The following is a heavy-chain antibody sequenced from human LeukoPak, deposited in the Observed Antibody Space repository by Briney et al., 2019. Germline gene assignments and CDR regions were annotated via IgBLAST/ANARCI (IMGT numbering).Heavy chain of an antibody. D-gene: IGHD6-19*01. J-gene: IGHJ5*02. CDR2: IRTSGDNT. Sequence: GGSLRLSCAASGFTFSNYAMSWVRQAPGKGLEWVSTIRTSGDNTYYADSVKGRFTISRDNSKNTLYLQMISLRAEDTALYYCAKCVTGWPNWFDPWGQGTLATVSS. CDR1: GFTFSNYA. CDR3: AKCVTGWPNWFDP. V-gene: IGHV3-23*01.